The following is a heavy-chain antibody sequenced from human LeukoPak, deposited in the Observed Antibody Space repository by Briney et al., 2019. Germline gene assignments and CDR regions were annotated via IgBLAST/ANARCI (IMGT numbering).Heavy chain of an antibody. Sequence: KSSETLSLTCAVYGGSFSGYYWSWIRQPPGKGLEWIGEINHNGSTNYNPSLKSRVTISVDTSKNQFSLKLSSVTAADTAVYYCARGRTIFGHNDYYYYGMDVWGQGTTVTVSS. J-gene: IGHJ6*02. V-gene: IGHV4-34*01. D-gene: IGHD3-3*01. CDR1: GGSFSGYY. CDR3: ARGRTIFGHNDYYYYGMDV. CDR2: INHNGST.